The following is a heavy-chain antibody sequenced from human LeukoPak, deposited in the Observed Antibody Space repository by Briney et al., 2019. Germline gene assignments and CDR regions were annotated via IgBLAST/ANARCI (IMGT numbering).Heavy chain of an antibody. CDR3: AREAAAIVATAFWFDP. V-gene: IGHV1-46*01. Sequence: GASVKVSCKASGYTFTSYYMHWVRQAPGQGLEWMGIINPSGGSTSYAQKFQGRVTMTRDMSTSTVYMELSSLRSEDTAVYYCAREAAAIVATAFWFDPWGQGTLVTVSS. J-gene: IGHJ5*02. D-gene: IGHD5-12*01. CDR1: GYTFTSYY. CDR2: INPSGGST.